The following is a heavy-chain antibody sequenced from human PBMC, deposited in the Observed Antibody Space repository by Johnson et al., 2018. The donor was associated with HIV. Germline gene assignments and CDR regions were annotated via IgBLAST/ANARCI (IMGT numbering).Heavy chain of an antibody. CDR3: AREREDYGLDI. CDR1: GFTFSSYG. CDR2: IWYDGSNK. J-gene: IGHJ3*02. V-gene: IGHV3-33*01. D-gene: IGHD4/OR15-4a*01. Sequence: QGQLVESGGGLVQPGRSLRLSCAASGFTFSSYGMHWVRQAPGKGLEWVAVIWYDGSNKYYADSVKGRSTISRDNSKNTLYLQMNSLRAEDTAVYYCAREREDYGLDIWGQGTMVTVSS.